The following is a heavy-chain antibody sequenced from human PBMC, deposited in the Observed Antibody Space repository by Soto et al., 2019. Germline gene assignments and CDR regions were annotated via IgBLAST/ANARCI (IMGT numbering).Heavy chain of an antibody. V-gene: IGHV3-30*18. D-gene: IGHD4-17*01. CDR1: GFTFSSYG. CDR2: ISYDGRNK. J-gene: IGHJ4*02. Sequence: QVPLVESGGGVVQPGRSLRLSCAASGFTFSSYGMHWVRQAPGKGLEWVAVISYDGRNKNYADSVKGRFTISRDNSXXTLYLQMNSLRAEDTAVYYCAKDRGVEVTTRFLDYWGQGTLVTVSS. CDR3: AKDRGVEVTTRFLDY.